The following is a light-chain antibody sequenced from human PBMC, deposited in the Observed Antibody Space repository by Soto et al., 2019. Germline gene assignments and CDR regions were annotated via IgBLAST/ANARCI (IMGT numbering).Light chain of an antibody. CDR3: SSYAGSNIVV. CDR2: EVS. V-gene: IGLV2-8*01. CDR1: SSDVGGYNF. J-gene: IGLJ2*01. Sequence: QSALTQPPSASGSPGQSVTLSCTGTSSDVGGYNFVSWYQQHPGKAPKLMIYEVSERPSGVPDRFSGSKSGNTASLTVSGLQAEDEADYYCSSYAGSNIVVFGEGTKLTVL.